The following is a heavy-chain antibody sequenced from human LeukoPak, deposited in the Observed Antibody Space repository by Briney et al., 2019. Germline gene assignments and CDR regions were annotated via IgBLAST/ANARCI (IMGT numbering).Heavy chain of an antibody. CDR2: ISYDGSNK. CDR3: ARDSAMIVVALAY. CDR1: GFTFSSYA. D-gene: IGHD3-22*01. J-gene: IGHJ4*02. V-gene: IGHV3-30*04. Sequence: GGSLRLSCAASGFTFSSYAMHWVRQAPGKGLEWVAVISYDGSNKYYADSVKGRFTISRDDSQNTLYLHTNSLRTEDTAVYYCARDSAMIVVALAYWGQGTLVTVSS.